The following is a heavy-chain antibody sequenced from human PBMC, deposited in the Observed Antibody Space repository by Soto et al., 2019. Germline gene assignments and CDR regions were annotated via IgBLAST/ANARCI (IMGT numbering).Heavy chain of an antibody. D-gene: IGHD3-16*02. CDR1: GFTVSSNY. CDR3: ASLGGYYDYVWGSYRYLVDY. J-gene: IGHJ4*02. V-gene: IGHV3-66*01. Sequence: GGSLRLSCAASGFTVSSNYMSWVRQAPGKGLEWVSVIYSGGSTYYADSMKGRITISRDNSKNTQYLQMKSMRAEDTTVYYCASLGGYYDYVWGSYRYLVDYWGQGT. CDR2: IYSGGST.